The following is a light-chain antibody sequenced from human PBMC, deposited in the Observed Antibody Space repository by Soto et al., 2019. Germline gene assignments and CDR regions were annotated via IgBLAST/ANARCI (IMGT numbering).Light chain of an antibody. CDR2: KVS. Sequence: DIQMTQSPSTLSASVGDRVTIICRASQSVNNWLAWYQQKPGKVPNLLISKVSTLEGGVPARFSGSGSGTEFTLTISSLQPDDTGIYYCQQYSFYPRTFGQGTKVEIK. CDR3: QQYSFYPRT. CDR1: QSVNNW. V-gene: IGKV1-5*03. J-gene: IGKJ1*01.